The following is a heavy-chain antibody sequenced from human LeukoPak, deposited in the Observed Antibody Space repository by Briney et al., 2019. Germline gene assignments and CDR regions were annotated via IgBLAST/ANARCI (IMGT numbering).Heavy chain of an antibody. CDR1: GYTFTGYY. CDR3: ARETMIDYYNYYGMDV. V-gene: IGHV1-2*06. D-gene: IGHD2-21*01. CDR2: INPNSGGT. J-gene: IGHJ6*02. Sequence: GASVKVSCKASGYTFTGYYMHWVRQAPGQGLEWMGRINPNSGGTNYAQKFQGRVTMTRDTSISTAYMELSRLRSDDTAVYYCARETMIDYYNYYGMDVGGQGTTVTVSS.